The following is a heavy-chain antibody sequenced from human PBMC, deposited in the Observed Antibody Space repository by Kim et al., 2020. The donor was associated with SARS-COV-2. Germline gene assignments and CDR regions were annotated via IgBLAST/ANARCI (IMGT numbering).Heavy chain of an antibody. D-gene: IGHD2-15*01. Sequence: KFQGRVTLTADESTSTAYMELSSLRSEDTAMYYCAREDCSGGSCYHPFDYWGQGTLVTVSS. CDR3: AREDCSGGSCYHPFDY. V-gene: IGHV1-69*01. J-gene: IGHJ4*02.